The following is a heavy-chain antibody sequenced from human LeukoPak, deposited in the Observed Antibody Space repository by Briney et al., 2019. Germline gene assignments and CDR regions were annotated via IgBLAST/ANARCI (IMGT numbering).Heavy chain of an antibody. CDR2: ISFESAYI. D-gene: IGHD6-19*01. J-gene: IGHJ4*02. CDR1: GFTFSSYS. Sequence: GGSLRLSCAASGFTFSSYSMNWVRQAPGKGLEWVSSISFESAYIYTSDSVKGRFTISRDNSKNTLYLQMNSLRAEDTAVYYCARDPGSGWERTDYWGQGTLVTVSS. V-gene: IGHV3-21*04. CDR3: ARDPGSGWERTDY.